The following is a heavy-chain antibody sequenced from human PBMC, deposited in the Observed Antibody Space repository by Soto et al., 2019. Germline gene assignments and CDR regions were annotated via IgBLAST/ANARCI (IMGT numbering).Heavy chain of an antibody. Sequence: EVQLVESGGGLVKPGGSLRLSCAASGFTFSNAWMRWVRQAPGKGLEWVGRIKSKTDGGTTDYAAPVKGRFTISRDDSKNTLYLQMNSLKTEDTAVYYCTTEPMLSGYFDYWGQGTLVTVSS. CDR1: GFTFSNAW. J-gene: IGHJ4*02. D-gene: IGHD2-8*01. CDR2: IKSKTDGGTT. V-gene: IGHV3-15*01. CDR3: TTEPMLSGYFDY.